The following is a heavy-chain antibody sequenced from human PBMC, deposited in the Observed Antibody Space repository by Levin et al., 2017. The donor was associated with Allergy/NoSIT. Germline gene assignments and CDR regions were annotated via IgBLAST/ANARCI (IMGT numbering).Heavy chain of an antibody. CDR3: AKDPHFHTNYYYYMDV. Sequence: GGSLRLSCAASGFTFSSYAMSWVRQAPGKGLEWVSAISGSGGSTYYADSVKGRFTISRDNSKNTLYLQMNSLRAEDTAVYYCAKDPHFHTNYYYYMDVWGKGTTVTVSS. CDR2: ISGSGGST. CDR1: GFTFSSYA. D-gene: IGHD3-3*02. J-gene: IGHJ6*03. V-gene: IGHV3-23*01.